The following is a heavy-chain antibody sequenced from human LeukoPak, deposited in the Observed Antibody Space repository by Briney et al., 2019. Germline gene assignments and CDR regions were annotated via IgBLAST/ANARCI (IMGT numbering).Heavy chain of an antibody. V-gene: IGHV3-23*01. J-gene: IGHJ3*02. CDR3: AKGSSSSWYDAFDI. CDR1: RCTCKTCG. Sequence: GGSVRLFWTAARCTCKTCGIRWLRHASGKGLEWVSAISGNGKTTYYADSVKGRFTIYRDNSKNTVYLQMISLSAEDTAIYYCAKGSSSSWYDAFDIWGQGSMVTVSS. D-gene: IGHD6-13*01. CDR2: ISGNGKTT.